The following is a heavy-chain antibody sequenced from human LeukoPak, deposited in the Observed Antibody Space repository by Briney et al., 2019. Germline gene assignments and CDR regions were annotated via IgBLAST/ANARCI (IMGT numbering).Heavy chain of an antibody. CDR3: AKRFLGYYDSSGYVTDAFDI. D-gene: IGHD3-22*01. Sequence: GGSLRLSCVASGFIFSRYDMHWVRQAPGKGLEWVALIWHDGSKTHYADSVKGRFTISRDDSKSTLYVQMNSLRAEDTAVYYCAKRFLGYYDSSGYVTDAFDIWGQGTMVTVSS. CDR1: GFIFSRYD. J-gene: IGHJ3*02. V-gene: IGHV3-33*06. CDR2: IWHDGSKT.